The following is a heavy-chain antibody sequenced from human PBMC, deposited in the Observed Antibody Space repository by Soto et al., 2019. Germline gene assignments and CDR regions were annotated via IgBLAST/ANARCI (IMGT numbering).Heavy chain of an antibody. D-gene: IGHD6-13*01. CDR3: TRDASRDSSARGWFDP. V-gene: IGHV3-21*01. Sequence: GGSLRRSCAASGFTFRSFTMNWVRQAPGKGLEWVSTISSNSAYIYYTDALRGRFTISRDNAKNSLHLQMNSLRAEDTAVYYCTRDASRDSSARGWFDPWGPGTLVTVSS. J-gene: IGHJ5*02. CDR2: ISSNSAYI. CDR1: GFTFRSFT.